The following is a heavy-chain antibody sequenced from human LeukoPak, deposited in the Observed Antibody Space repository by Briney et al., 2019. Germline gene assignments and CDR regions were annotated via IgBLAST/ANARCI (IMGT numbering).Heavy chain of an antibody. V-gene: IGHV3-30*02. CDR2: IRYDGGNK. D-gene: IGHD3-9*01. J-gene: IGHJ4*02. CDR3: AKDPFYCDILTGPDY. Sequence: GGSLRLSCAASGFTFSNYGLHWVRQAPGKGLEWVAFIRYDGGNKNYADSVKGRVTISRDNSKNTLYLQMNRLRAEDTAVYYCAKDPFYCDILTGPDYWGKETLVTVSS. CDR1: GFTFSNYG.